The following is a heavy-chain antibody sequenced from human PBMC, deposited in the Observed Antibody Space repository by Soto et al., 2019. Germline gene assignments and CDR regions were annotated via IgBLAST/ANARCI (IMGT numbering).Heavy chain of an antibody. V-gene: IGHV1-46*01. J-gene: IGHJ4*02. CDR2: INPSGGST. CDR1: GYTFTSYY. Sequence: ASVKVSCKASGYTFTSYYMHWVRQAPGQGLEWMGIINPSGGSTSYAQKFQGRVTMTRDTSTSTVYMELSSLRSEDAAVYYCARDQSHEQVDYWGQGTLVTVSS. CDR3: ARDQSHEQVDY.